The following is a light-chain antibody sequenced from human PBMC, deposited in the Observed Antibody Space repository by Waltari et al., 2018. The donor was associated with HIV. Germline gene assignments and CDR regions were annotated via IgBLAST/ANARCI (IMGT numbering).Light chain of an antibody. CDR2: WAS. V-gene: IGKV4-1*01. J-gene: IGKJ4*01. CDR1: QNVFYNSNNKNY. Sequence: DIVITQSPDSLAVSLGGRATRKGKSIQNVFYNSNNKNYLSWYQQKAGQPPKLIIYWASSRQSGVPDRFSGSGSGTDFTLTINSLQAEDVAVYFCQQTYTIPPTFGGGTKVEIK. CDR3: QQTYTIPPT.